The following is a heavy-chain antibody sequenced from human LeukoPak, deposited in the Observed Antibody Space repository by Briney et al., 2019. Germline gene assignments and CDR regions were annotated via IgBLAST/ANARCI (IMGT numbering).Heavy chain of an antibody. Sequence: GGSLRLSCAASGFTFSSYAMSWFRQAPGKGLEWVSAISGSGGSTYYADSVKGQFTISRDNSKNTLYLQMNSLRAEHTAVYYCAKDRAMIRPTYFDYWGQGTLVTVSS. CDR2: ISGSGGST. D-gene: IGHD3-22*01. V-gene: IGHV3-23*01. CDR1: GFTFSSYA. CDR3: AKDRAMIRPTYFDY. J-gene: IGHJ4*02.